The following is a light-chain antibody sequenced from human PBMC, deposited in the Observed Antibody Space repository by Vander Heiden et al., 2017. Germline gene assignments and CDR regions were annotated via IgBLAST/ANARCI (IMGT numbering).Light chain of an antibody. CDR1: RSGRSPC. CDR3: QQYASIPWT. V-gene: IGKV3-20*01. Sequence: EIVFTQSPLTLSLSPGEMATLSCRASRSGRSPCLAWYQQKPGQAPNLLMYDISSRATGTPDRFSGSGSGTDFTLTISGLEPEDSAVYYCQQYASIPWTFGQGTKVDLK. J-gene: IGKJ1*01. CDR2: DIS.